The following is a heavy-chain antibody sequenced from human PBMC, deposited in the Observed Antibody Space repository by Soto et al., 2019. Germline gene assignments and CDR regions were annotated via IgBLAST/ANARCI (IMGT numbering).Heavy chain of an antibody. D-gene: IGHD6-13*01. V-gene: IGHV4-39*01. CDR1: GGSISSSNYY. CDR2: IYYSGDT. J-gene: IGHJ4*02. CDR3: ASLQVPGNFDY. Sequence: QLQLQESGPGLVKPSETLSLTCTVSGGSISSSNYYWSWLRQPPGKGLEWIANIYYSGDTYSHPSLRSRLTVSVDTSKNQFSLKLTSLTAADTAMYYCASLQVPGNFDYWGQGTLVTVSS.